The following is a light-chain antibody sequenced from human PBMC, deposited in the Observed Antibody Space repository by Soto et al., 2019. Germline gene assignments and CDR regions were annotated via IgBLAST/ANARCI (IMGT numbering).Light chain of an antibody. Sequence: EVVMTQSPATLSMSPGESATLSCRASQSVSSNLAWYQQKPGLAPRLLIYDASSRATGIPDRFSGSGSGTDFTLTISRLEPEDFAVYYCQQYGSSPTFGQGTRLEI. CDR1: QSVSSN. CDR2: DAS. V-gene: IGKV3D-20*01. CDR3: QQYGSSPT. J-gene: IGKJ5*01.